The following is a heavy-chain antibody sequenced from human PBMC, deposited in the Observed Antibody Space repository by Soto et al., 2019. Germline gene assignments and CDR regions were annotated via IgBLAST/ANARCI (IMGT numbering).Heavy chain of an antibody. CDR1: GGSINTYY. J-gene: IGHJ4*02. V-gene: IGHV4-59*01. CDR2: IYSSGNT. CDR3: ARDRGPTSYFDY. D-gene: IGHD3-10*01. Sequence: SETLSITCSVSGGSINTYYWSWIRQPPGKELEWIGFIYSSGNTHYNPSLKSRVTISVDTSNNQFSLRLSSVTAADTAVYFCARDRGPTSYFDYWGQGALVT.